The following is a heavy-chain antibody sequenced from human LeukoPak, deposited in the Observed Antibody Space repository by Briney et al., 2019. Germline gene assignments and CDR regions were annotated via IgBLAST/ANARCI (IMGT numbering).Heavy chain of an antibody. Sequence: GGSLRLSCAASGFTFSTYAMHWVRQAPGKGLEWVALISYDGSNKDYADSVKGRFTISRDNSKNTMYLQMNSLRAEDTAVYYCAKSRPSIVVARGDAFDIWGQGTMVTVSS. CDR3: AKSRPSIVVARGDAFDI. CDR2: ISYDGSNK. J-gene: IGHJ3*02. D-gene: IGHD2-2*01. CDR1: GFTFSTYA. V-gene: IGHV3-30*04.